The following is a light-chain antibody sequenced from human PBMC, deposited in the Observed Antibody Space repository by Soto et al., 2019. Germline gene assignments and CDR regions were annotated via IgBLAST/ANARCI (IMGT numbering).Light chain of an antibody. CDR1: SSNIGNNY. CDR3: GTWDSSLSVVG. Sequence: QSVLTQPPSVSAAPGQKVTSSCSGSSSNIGNNYVSWYQQLPGTAPKLLIYDNNERPSGIPDRFSGSKSGTSATLGITGLQTGDEADYYCGTWDSSLSVVGFGGGTKVTVL. CDR2: DNN. J-gene: IGLJ2*01. V-gene: IGLV1-51*01.